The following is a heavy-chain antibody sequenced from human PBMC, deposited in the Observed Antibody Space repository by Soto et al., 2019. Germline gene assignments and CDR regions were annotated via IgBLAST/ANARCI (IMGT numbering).Heavy chain of an antibody. CDR3: AKDIVVVVAATATNFDY. Sequence: GGSLRLSCAASGFTFSSYAMSWVRQAPGKGLEWVSAISGSGGSTYYADSVKGRFTISRDNSKNTLYLQMNSLRAEDTAVYYCAKDIVVVVAATATNFDYWGQGTLVTVSS. CDR1: GFTFSSYA. CDR2: ISGSGGST. D-gene: IGHD2-15*01. J-gene: IGHJ4*02. V-gene: IGHV3-23*01.